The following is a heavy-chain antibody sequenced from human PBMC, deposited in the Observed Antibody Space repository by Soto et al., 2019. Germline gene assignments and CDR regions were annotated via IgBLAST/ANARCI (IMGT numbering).Heavy chain of an antibody. J-gene: IGHJ5*02. V-gene: IGHV1-8*01. CDR3: AIERTRGFDP. CDR1: GYTFTSYD. Sequence: VQLVQSGAEVKKPGASVKVSCKGSGYTFTSYDIKWVRQATGQGLEWMGWMNPNSGNTAYAQKFLVRVTMTRNTSIRTAYMELSSLRSEDTAVYYCAIERTRGFDPCGQGTLVTVSS. CDR2: MNPNSGNT.